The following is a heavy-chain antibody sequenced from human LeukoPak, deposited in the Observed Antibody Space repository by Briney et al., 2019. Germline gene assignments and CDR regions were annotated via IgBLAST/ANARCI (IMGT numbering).Heavy chain of an antibody. Sequence: SVKVSCKAAGGTFSSYTISWVRQAPGQGLEWMGRIIPILGIANYAQKFQGRVTITADKSTSTAYMELSSLRSEDTAVYYCASYGDYGGDAFDIWGQGTMVTVSS. J-gene: IGHJ3*02. V-gene: IGHV1-69*02. CDR3: ASYGDYGGDAFDI. D-gene: IGHD4-17*01. CDR1: GGTFSSYT. CDR2: IIPILGIA.